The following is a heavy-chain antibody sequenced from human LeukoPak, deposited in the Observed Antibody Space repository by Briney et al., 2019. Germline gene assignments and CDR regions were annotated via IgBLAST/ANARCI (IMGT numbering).Heavy chain of an antibody. CDR1: GFSFSDHL. CDR2: IRDKVNDYTT. CDR3: TRGDRQGKNNSWSIGWFDS. V-gene: IGHV3-72*01. D-gene: IGHD6-13*01. Sequence: GDSLRLSCAATGFSFSDHLMDLVRQAPGKGLEWVGRIRDKVNDYTTQYAPSVRGRFTISRDDSKYSLYLQMNSLKTEDAAVYFCTRGDRQGKNNSWSIGWFDSWGQGTLVTVSS. J-gene: IGHJ5*01.